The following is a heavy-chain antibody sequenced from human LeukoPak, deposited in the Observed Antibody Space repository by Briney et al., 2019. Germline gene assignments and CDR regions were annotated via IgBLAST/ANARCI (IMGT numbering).Heavy chain of an antibody. CDR1: GFTFSSYW. D-gene: IGHD1-26*01. CDR2: IKQDGSEK. Sequence: GGSLRLSCAASGFTFSSYWMSWVRQAPGKGLEWVANIKQDGSEKYYVDSAKGRFTISRDNAKNSLYLQMNSLRAEDTAVYYCARAIGTGPTKRVFDYWGQGTLVTVSS. V-gene: IGHV3-7*01. CDR3: ARAIGTGPTKRVFDY. J-gene: IGHJ4*02.